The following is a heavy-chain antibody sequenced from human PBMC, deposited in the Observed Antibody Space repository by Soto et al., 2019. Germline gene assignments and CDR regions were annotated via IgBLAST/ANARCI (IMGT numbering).Heavy chain of an antibody. CDR2: INSDGSST. J-gene: IGHJ4*02. Sequence: PGGSLRLSCAASGFTFSSYWMHWVRQAPGKGLVWVSRINSDGSSTSYADSVKGRFTISRDNAKNTLYLQMNSLRAEDTVVYYCVRTSLVVAAATREDYWGQGTLVTVSS. V-gene: IGHV3-74*01. CDR1: GFTFSSYW. D-gene: IGHD2-15*01. CDR3: VRTSLVVAAATREDY.